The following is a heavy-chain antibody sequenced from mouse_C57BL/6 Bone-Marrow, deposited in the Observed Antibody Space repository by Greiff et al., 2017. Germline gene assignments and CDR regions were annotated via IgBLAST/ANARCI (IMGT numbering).Heavy chain of an antibody. V-gene: IGHV5-6*01. Sequence: EVQLVESGGDLVKPGGSLKLSCAASGFTFSSYGMSWVRQTPDKRLEWVATISSGGSYTYYPDSVKGRSTFSRDNAKNTLYLQLSSLKSEDTAMYYCARYDLITDYYAMDYWGQGTSVTVSS. CDR1: GFTFSSYG. J-gene: IGHJ4*01. CDR2: ISSGGSYT. CDR3: ARYDLITDYYAMDY. D-gene: IGHD2-4*01.